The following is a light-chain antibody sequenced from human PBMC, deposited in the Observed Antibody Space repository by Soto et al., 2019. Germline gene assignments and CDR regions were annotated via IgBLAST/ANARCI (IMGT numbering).Light chain of an antibody. J-gene: IGKJ1*01. CDR2: DAS. V-gene: IGKV1-5*01. Sequence: DIQMTQSPSTLSASVGDRVTVTCRASQSINTWLAWYQQKPGKAPKLLIYDASSLQSGVPSRFTGRGSGTEFTLTISSLQPDDFATYYCQQYDTYSRTFGQGTTVEIK. CDR1: QSINTW. CDR3: QQYDTYSRT.